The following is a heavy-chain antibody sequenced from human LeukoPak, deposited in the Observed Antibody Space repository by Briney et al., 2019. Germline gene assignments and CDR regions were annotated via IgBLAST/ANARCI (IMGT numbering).Heavy chain of an antibody. CDR2: ISYDGSNK. D-gene: IGHD3-10*01. Sequence: GGSLRLSCAASGFTFSSYGMHWVRQAPGKGLEWVAVISYDGSNKYYADSVKGRFTISRDNYKNTLYLQMNSLRAEDTAVYYCAKNVLLWFGELLYFDYWGQGTLVTVSS. CDR3: AKNVLLWFGELLYFDY. V-gene: IGHV3-30*18. CDR1: GFTFSSYG. J-gene: IGHJ4*02.